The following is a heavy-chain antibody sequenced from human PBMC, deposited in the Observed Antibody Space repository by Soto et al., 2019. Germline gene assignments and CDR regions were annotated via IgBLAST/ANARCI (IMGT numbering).Heavy chain of an antibody. D-gene: IGHD1-26*01. CDR3: AKELSGSYYGH. J-gene: IGHJ4*01. V-gene: IGHV3-23*01. CDR2: ISGSGGST. CDR1: GFTFSSYV. Sequence: HPGGSLRLSCAASGFTFSSYVMSWVRQAPGKGLEWVSTISGSGGSTYYADSVKGRFTISRDNSKNSLYLQMNSLRAEDTAVYYCAKELSGSYYGHWGQGTQVTVSS.